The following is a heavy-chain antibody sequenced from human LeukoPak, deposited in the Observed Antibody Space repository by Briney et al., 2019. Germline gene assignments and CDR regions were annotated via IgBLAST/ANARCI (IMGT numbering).Heavy chain of an antibody. V-gene: IGHV3-48*03. D-gene: IGHD2-15*01. CDR3: ARKDPTPLSHFDS. J-gene: IGHJ4*02. Sequence: GGSLRLSCAASGFTFSGYEMTWVRQVPGKGLEWVSYIGRSGTTMFYADSVKGRFTISRDDAKNSLYLQMNSLRAEDTAVYYCARKDPTPLSHFDSWGQGTLVTVSS. CDR2: IGRSGTTM. CDR1: GFTFSGYE.